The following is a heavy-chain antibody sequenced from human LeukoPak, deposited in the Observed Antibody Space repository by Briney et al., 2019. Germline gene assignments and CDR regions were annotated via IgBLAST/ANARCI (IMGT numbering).Heavy chain of an antibody. Sequence: SETLSLTCAVSGGSISSSSYYWGWIRQPPGKGLEWIGSIYYSGSTYYNPSLKSRVTISVDTSKNQFSLKLSSVTAADTAVYYCARHGPLPIKGGPYYMDVWGKGTTVTVSS. D-gene: IGHD5-24*01. V-gene: IGHV4-39*01. CDR2: IYYSGST. CDR1: GGSISSSSYY. J-gene: IGHJ6*03. CDR3: ARHGPLPIKGGPYYMDV.